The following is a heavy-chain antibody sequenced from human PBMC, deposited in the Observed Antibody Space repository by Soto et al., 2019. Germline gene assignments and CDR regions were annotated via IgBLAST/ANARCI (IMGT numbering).Heavy chain of an antibody. CDR2: IIPIFGTA. J-gene: IGHJ4*02. CDR1: GGTFSSYA. CDR3: ARGNGDYAQYYFDY. V-gene: IGHV1-69*06. Sequence: ASVKVSCKASGGTFSSYAISWVRQAPGQGLEWMGGIIPIFGTANYAQKFQGRVTITADKSTSTAYMELSSLRSEDTAVYYCARGNGDYAQYYFDYWGQGTLVTVSS. D-gene: IGHD4-17*01.